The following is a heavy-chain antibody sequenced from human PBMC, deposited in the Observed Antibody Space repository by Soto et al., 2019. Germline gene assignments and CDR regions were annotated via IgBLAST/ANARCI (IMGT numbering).Heavy chain of an antibody. CDR1: GGSFSGYY. CDR2: INPSGST. V-gene: IGHV4-34*01. CDR3: ARGGGRIAARLKDYSYYGMDV. D-gene: IGHD6-6*01. J-gene: IGHJ6*02. Sequence: SETLFLTCAVYGGSFSGYYWSWIRQPPGTGLEWIGEINPSGSTNYNPSLKSRVTISVDTSKNQFSLKLSSVTAADTAVYYCARGGGRIAARLKDYSYYGMDVWGQGTPVS.